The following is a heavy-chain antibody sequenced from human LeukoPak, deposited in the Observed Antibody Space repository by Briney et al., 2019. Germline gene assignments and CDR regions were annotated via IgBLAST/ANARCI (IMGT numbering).Heavy chain of an antibody. D-gene: IGHD1-20*01. CDR2: ISAYNGNT. CDR3: ARIARITGTTRFDY. Sequence: ASVKVSCKASGYTFTSYGISWVRQAPGQGLEWMGWISAYNGNTNYAQKLQGRVTMTTDTSTSTAYMELRSLRSDDPAVYYCARIARITGTTRFDYWGQGTLVTVSS. V-gene: IGHV1-18*01. J-gene: IGHJ4*02. CDR1: GYTFTSYG.